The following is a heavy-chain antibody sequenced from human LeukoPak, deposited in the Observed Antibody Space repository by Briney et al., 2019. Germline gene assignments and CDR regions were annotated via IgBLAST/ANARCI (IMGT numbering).Heavy chain of an antibody. CDR1: GSTFTSYD. Sequence: GASVKLSCKASGSTFTSYDINWVRGSTGHRLGWRGWMNPSRGNTGYAQKFHGRVTMTRDTSISTAYMELSSLRSEDTAVYYCARGPFVRGSSAYYGMDVWGQGTTVTVSS. CDR3: ARGPFVRGSSAYYGMDV. J-gene: IGHJ6*02. CDR2: MNPSRGNT. V-gene: IGHV1-8*01. D-gene: IGHD3-16*01.